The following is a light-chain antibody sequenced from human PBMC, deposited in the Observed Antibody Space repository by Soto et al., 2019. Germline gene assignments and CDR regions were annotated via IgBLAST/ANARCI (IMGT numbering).Light chain of an antibody. CDR3: QQANSLPYT. Sequence: DIQMTQSPSSVSASVGDRVTITCRASQVIGIHLAWYQQKPGKAPKLLIYAASTLQSGVPSRFRGSGSATDFPLTISSLQPEDFATYFCQQANSLPYTFGQGTKVDIK. V-gene: IGKV1-12*01. J-gene: IGKJ2*01. CDR1: QVIGIH. CDR2: AAS.